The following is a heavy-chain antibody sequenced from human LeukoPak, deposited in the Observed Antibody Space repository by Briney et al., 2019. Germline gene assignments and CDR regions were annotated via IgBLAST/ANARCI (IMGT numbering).Heavy chain of an antibody. D-gene: IGHD2-21*02. J-gene: IGHJ4*02. V-gene: IGHV3-48*03. Sequence: GGSLRLSCAASGFTFSSYDMNWVRQAPGKGLEWISYTSSSGRTINYAASVKGRFTISRDNAKNSLYLQMNSLRAEDTAVYYCARGKDVVVTAPDYWGQGTLVTVSS. CDR2: TSSSGRTI. CDR1: GFTFSSYD. CDR3: ARGKDVVVTAPDY.